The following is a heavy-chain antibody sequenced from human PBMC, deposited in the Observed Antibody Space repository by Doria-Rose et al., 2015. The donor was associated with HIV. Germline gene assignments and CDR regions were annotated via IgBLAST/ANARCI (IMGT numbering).Heavy chain of an antibody. CDR2: TIPILGTA. CDR1: GGTFSSYA. CDR3: ARVYQPLLYPERCDH. D-gene: IGHD2-2*02. Sequence: QVQLVQSGAEVKKPGSSVKVSCKASGGTFSSYAISWVRQAPGQGLGWMGETIPILGTAIYAQKFQGRVTITADESTSTAYMELNSLGSEDTAFYYCARVYQPLLYPERCDHWGQGTLVTVSS. V-gene: IGHV1-69*12. J-gene: IGHJ4*02.